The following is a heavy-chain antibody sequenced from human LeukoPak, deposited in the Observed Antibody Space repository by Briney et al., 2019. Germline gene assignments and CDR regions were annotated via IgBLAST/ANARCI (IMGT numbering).Heavy chain of an antibody. D-gene: IGHD1-26*01. CDR3: TRDYRGTFDY. V-gene: IGHV3-7*03. J-gene: IGHJ4*02. CDR1: GFTYSSYW. CDR2: IKQDGSEK. Sequence: GGSLRLSCVASGFTYSSYWMSWVRQAPGKGLEWVANIKQDGSEKNYVDSVKGRFTISRDNAKNSLYLQMNSLRAEDTAVYYCTRDYRGTFDYWGQGTLVTLSS.